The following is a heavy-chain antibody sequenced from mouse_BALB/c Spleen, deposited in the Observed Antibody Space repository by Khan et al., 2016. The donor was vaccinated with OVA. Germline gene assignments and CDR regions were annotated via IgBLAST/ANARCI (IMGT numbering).Heavy chain of an antibody. CDR2: IYPNNDGP. CDR3: ARGGYYGKGFAY. V-gene: IGHV1S136*01. J-gene: IGHJ3*01. CDR1: GYTFTSYV. D-gene: IGHD2-1*01. Sequence: VRLQQSGPELVKPGASVKMSCKASGYTFTSYVMHWVKQKPGQGLEWIGYIYPNNDGPEYNEKFKGKATLTSDKSSSTAYMELSSLTSEDSAVYYCARGGYYGKGFAYWGQGTLVTVSA.